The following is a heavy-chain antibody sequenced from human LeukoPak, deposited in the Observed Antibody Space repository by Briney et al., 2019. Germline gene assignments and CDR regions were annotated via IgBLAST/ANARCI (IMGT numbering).Heavy chain of an antibody. CDR2: IYYSGST. D-gene: IGHD3-22*01. CDR1: GGSISSYY. V-gene: IGHV4-59*01. Sequence: PSGTLSLTCTVSGGSISSYYWSWIRQPPGKGLEWIGYIYYSGSTNYNPSLKSRVTISVDTSKNQFSLKLSSVTAADTAVYYCARGQRASGTYYYDSSGYYYDYWGQGALVTVSS. J-gene: IGHJ4*02. CDR3: ARGQRASGTYYYDSSGYYYDY.